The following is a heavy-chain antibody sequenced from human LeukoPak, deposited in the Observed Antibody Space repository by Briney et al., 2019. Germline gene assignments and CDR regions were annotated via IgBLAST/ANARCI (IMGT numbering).Heavy chain of an antibody. CDR3: ARPPDNYYYYYMDV. V-gene: IGHV1-8*01. J-gene: IGHJ6*03. CDR1: GYTFTSYD. Sequence: ASVKVSCKASGYTFTSYDINWVRQATGQGLEWMGWMNPNSGNTGYAQKFQGRVTMTRNTSISTAYMELSSLRAEDTAVYYCARPPDNYYYYYMDVWGKGTTVTVSS. CDR2: MNPNSGNT.